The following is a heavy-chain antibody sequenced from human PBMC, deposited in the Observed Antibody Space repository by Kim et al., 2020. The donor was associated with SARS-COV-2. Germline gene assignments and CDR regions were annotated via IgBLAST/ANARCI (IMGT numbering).Heavy chain of an antibody. CDR1: GGSVSSGSYY. CDR3: ARGDILTGYYLRPPDP. D-gene: IGHD3-9*01. J-gene: IGHJ5*02. CDR2: IYYSGST. Sequence: SETLSLTCTVSGGSVSSGSYYWSWIRQPPGKGLEWIGYIYYSGSTNYNPSLKSRVTISVDTSKNQFSLKLSSVTAADTAVYYCARGDILTGYYLRPPDPWGQGTLVTVSS. V-gene: IGHV4-61*01.